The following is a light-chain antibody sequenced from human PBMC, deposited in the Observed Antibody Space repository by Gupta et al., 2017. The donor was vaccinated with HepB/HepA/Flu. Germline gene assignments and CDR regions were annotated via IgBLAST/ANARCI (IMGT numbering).Light chain of an antibody. CDR1: QGVNSY. V-gene: IGKV1-9*01. Sequence: DIQLTQSPSFLSASVGDRVTISCRASQGVNSYLAWYQQKPGKAPKLLIYATSTLQSGVPSRFSGSGSGTEFTLTISSLQPEDFATYYCQQLNGYPSFTFGPGTKVDIK. J-gene: IGKJ3*01. CDR3: QQLNGYPSFT. CDR2: ATS.